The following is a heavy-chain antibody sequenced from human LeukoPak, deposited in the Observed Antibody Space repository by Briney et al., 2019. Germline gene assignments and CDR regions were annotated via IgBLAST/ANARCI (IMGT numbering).Heavy chain of an antibody. CDR3: ARSGSYSRVFDY. V-gene: IGHV3-21*01. CDR1: GFTFSSYS. CDR2: ISSSSSYI. D-gene: IGHD1-26*01. J-gene: IGHJ4*02. Sequence: GRSLRLSCAASGFTFSSYSMNWVRQAPGKGLEWVSSISSSSSYIYYADSVKGRFTISRDNAKNSLYLQMNSLRAEDTAVYYCARSGSYSRVFDYWGQGTLVTVSS.